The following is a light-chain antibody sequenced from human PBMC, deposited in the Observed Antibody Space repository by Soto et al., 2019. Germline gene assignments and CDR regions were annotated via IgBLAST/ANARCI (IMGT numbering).Light chain of an antibody. CDR1: SRDVGGYNY. Sequence: QSALTQPASVSWSPGQSITISCTVTSRDVGGYNYVSWHQQHPGKAPKVIITEVSNRPSGVSNRFSGSKSGNTASLTISGLQAEDEDDYYCSSYISSSTFVVFGGGTKLTVL. J-gene: IGLJ2*01. CDR3: SSYISSSTFVV. V-gene: IGLV2-14*01. CDR2: EVS.